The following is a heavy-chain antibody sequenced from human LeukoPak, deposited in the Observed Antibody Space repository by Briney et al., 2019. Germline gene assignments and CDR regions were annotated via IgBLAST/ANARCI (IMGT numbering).Heavy chain of an antibody. Sequence: GGSLRLSCAASGFTFSSSAMSWVRQAPGKGLEYVSAISSNGGSTHYADSVKGRFTISRDNSKNTLYLQMSSLRAEDTAVYYCVKELGEWELPDYWGQGTLVTVSS. CDR3: VKELGEWELPDY. J-gene: IGHJ4*02. CDR2: ISSNGGST. D-gene: IGHD1-26*01. CDR1: GFTFSSSA. V-gene: IGHV3-64D*06.